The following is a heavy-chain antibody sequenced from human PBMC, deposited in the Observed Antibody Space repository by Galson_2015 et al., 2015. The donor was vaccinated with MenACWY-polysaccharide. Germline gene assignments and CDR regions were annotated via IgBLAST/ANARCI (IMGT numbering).Heavy chain of an antibody. Sequence: SLRLSCAVSGFTFITHYMHWVRQDHGKGLLWVSHINSDGSVKIYADSVKGRFTISRDNAKNTLYLQMNNLRAEDTAVYYCVRDWWTLEAWGQGTLVTVSS. CDR3: VRDWWTLEA. CDR2: INSDGSVK. D-gene: IGHD2-15*01. CDR1: GFTFITHY. V-gene: IGHV3-74*01. J-gene: IGHJ5*02.